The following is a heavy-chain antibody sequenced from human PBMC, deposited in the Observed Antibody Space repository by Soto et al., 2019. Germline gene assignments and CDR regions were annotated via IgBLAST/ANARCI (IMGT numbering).Heavy chain of an antibody. CDR1: GFTFSNFG. J-gene: IGHJ5*02. D-gene: IGHD2-2*01. Sequence: GGSLRLSYAASGFTFSNFGMHWVRHTPDKGLEWLAVISYDGSHKLHADSVQGRFTISRDNSWNTLSLQMNSLRTEDTAVYYCAICGRPPADNWFDPWGKGTLVTVSS. CDR2: ISYDGSHK. CDR3: AICGRPPADNWFDP. V-gene: IGHV3-30*03.